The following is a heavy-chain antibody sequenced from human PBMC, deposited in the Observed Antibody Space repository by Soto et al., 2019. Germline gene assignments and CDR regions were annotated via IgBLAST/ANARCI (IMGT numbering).Heavy chain of an antibody. V-gene: IGHV3-48*02. J-gene: IGHJ6*02. D-gene: IGHD3-10*01. CDR3: ARRITMVRGPYYYYGLDV. CDR2: ISSTSSTK. Sequence: PGGSLRLSCAASGFTFSSHAMNWVRQAPGKGLEWVSFISSTSSTKNYADSVKGRFTISRDNAKNSLYLQMSSLRDEDTAVYYCARRITMVRGPYYYYGLDVWSQGTTVTVYS. CDR1: GFTFSSHA.